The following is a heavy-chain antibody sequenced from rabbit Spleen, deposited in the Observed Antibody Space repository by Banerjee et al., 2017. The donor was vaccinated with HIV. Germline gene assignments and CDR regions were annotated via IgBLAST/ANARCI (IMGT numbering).Heavy chain of an antibody. CDR1: GFDFSSNA. D-gene: IGHD7-1*01. CDR3: ARDGDSRTSRIYFDL. V-gene: IGHV1S40*01. Sequence: QSLEESGGGLVQPEGSLTLTCKASGFDFSSNAMCWVRQAPGKGLEWIACIDVGRSGSTDYASWAKGRFTISKTSSTTVTLQMTSLTAADTATYFCARDGDSRTSRIYFDLWGPGTLVTVS. CDR2: IDVGRSGST. J-gene: IGHJ4*01.